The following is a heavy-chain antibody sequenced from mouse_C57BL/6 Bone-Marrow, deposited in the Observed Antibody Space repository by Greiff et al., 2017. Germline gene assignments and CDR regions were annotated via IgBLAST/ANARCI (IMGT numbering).Heavy chain of an antibody. Sequence: VQLQQPGAELVKPGASVKMSCKASGYTFTSYWITWVKQRPGQGLEWIGDIYPGSGSTNYNEKFKSKATLTVDTSSSTAYMQLSRLTSEDSAVYYCARPYDSDYWDFGVWGTGTTVTVSS. J-gene: IGHJ1*03. D-gene: IGHD2-12*01. CDR3: ARPYDSDYWDFGV. CDR1: GYTFTSYW. V-gene: IGHV1-55*01. CDR2: IYPGSGST.